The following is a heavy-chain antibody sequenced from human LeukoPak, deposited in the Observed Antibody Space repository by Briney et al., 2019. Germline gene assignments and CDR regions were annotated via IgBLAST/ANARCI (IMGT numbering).Heavy chain of an antibody. CDR2: IYPSDSDT. J-gene: IGHJ4*02. CDR1: GYSFTSFW. CDR3: ARSSSGHSRY. D-gene: IGHD3-22*01. Sequence: GESLKISCKGSGYSFTSFWIAWVRQMPGRGLEWMGIIYPSDSDTRYSPSFQGQVTISADKSISTAYLQWSSLKASDTAMYYCARSSSGHSRYWGQGTLVTVSS. V-gene: IGHV5-51*01.